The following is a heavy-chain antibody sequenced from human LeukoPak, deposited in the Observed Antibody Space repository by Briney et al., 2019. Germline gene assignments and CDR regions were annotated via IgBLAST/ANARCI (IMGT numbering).Heavy chain of an antibody. D-gene: IGHD6-19*01. V-gene: IGHV1-2*02. CDR1: GYTFTGYY. J-gene: IGHJ6*02. Sequence: ASVKVSCKASGYTFTGYYMHWVRQAPGQGLEWMGWINPNSGGTNSAQKFQGRVTMTRDTTISTAYMELSSLRSDDTAVYYLAKALGIAVAGTPRTYYHGMDVWGQGTTFTGTS. CDR3: AKALGIAVAGTPRTYYHGMDV. CDR2: INPNSGGT.